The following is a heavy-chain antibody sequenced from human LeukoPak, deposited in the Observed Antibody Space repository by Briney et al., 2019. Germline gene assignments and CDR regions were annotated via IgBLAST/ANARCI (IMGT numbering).Heavy chain of an antibody. CDR3: AKEPGEGGSAFDY. D-gene: IGHD3-16*01. J-gene: IGHJ4*02. Sequence: PGGSLRLSCAASGFTFSNYVMNWVRQAPGKGLEGVTFIQKDGGSKFYADSVKGRFTISRDNSKKTVYLQMSSLTIEDTAVYYCAKEPGEGGSAFDYWGQGTLVTVSS. CDR2: IQKDGGSK. CDR1: GFTFSNYV. V-gene: IGHV3-30*02.